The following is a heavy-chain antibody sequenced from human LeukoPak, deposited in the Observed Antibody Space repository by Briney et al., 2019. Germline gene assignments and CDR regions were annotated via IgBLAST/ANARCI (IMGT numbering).Heavy chain of an antibody. CDR1: GFTFSNYW. Sequence: PGGSLRLSCVASGFTFSNYWMSWVRQAPGKGLEWVANIQQDGSEKYYVDSVKGRFTISRDNAKNSLYLQMNSLRAEDTAVYYCTTDWEYYYGSGSGPYYYYYYMDVWGKGTTVTISS. J-gene: IGHJ6*03. V-gene: IGHV3-7*01. CDR2: IQQDGSEK. CDR3: TTDWEYYYGSGSGPYYYYYYMDV. D-gene: IGHD3-10*01.